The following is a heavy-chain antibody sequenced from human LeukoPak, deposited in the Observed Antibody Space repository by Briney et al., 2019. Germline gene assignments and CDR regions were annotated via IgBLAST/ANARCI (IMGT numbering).Heavy chain of an antibody. V-gene: IGHV1-8*03. Sequence: GASVKVSCKASGYTFTSYDINWVRQATGQGLEWMGWMNPNSGNTGYAQKFQGRVTITRNTSISTAYMELSSLRSEDTAVCYCARAQPGIAAAGDYWGQGTLVTVSS. CDR1: GYTFTSYD. CDR2: MNPNSGNT. J-gene: IGHJ4*02. CDR3: ARAQPGIAAAGDY. D-gene: IGHD6-13*01.